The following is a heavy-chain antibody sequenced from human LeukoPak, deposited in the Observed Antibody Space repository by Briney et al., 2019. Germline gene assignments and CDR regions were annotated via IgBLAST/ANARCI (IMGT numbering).Heavy chain of an antibody. CDR2: INPSGGST. V-gene: IGHV1-46*01. J-gene: IGHJ4*02. CDR1: GYTFTSYY. CDR3: ARDQGGTTVTSAFDY. Sequence: ASVKVSCKASGYTFTSYYMHWVRQAPGQGLEWMGIINPSGGSTSYAQKFQGRVTMTRDMSTSTVYMELSSLRFEDTAVYYCARDQGGTTVTSAFDYWGQGTLVTVSS. D-gene: IGHD4-17*01.